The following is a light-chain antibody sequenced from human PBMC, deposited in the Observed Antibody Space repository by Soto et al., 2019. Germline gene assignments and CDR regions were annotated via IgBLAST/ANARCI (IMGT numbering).Light chain of an antibody. CDR1: QSVSSSY. CDR2: GAS. Sequence: EIVLTQSPGTLSLSPGERATLSCRASQSVSSSYLAWYQQKPGQAPRLLMYGASSRATGISDRFSGSGSGTDFTLTISRLEPEDFAMYYGQQYGDLPRTFGQGTKVEIK. V-gene: IGKV3-20*01. CDR3: QQYGDLPRT. J-gene: IGKJ1*01.